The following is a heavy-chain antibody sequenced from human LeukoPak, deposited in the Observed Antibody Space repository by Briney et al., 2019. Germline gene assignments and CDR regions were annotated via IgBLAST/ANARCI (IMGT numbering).Heavy chain of an antibody. Sequence: GGSLRLSCAASGFTFTNYAMTWVRQAPGKGLEWVSAISGSGGSTYYADSVKGRFTISRDNSKSTLYLQMNSLRAEDTAVYYCAKPPAPNYYDSSGYPSYWGQGTLVTVSS. CDR1: GFTFTNYA. V-gene: IGHV3-23*01. J-gene: IGHJ4*02. CDR2: ISGSGGST. D-gene: IGHD3-22*01. CDR3: AKPPAPNYYDSSGYPSY.